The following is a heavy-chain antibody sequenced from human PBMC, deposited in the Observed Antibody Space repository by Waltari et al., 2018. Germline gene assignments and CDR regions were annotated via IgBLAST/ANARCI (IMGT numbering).Heavy chain of an antibody. Sequence: EVQLVESGGGLVQPGGSLSLSCSASGFTFSNYAMHWVRQAPGKGLEYVSGISSDGNNTYYADSVKGRFTISRDNSKNTLYLQMSSLRAEDTAVYYCVHSSREYWGQGTLVTVSS. V-gene: IGHV3-64D*06. J-gene: IGHJ4*02. CDR1: GFTFSNYA. CDR3: VHSSREY. D-gene: IGHD6-13*01. CDR2: ISSDGNNT.